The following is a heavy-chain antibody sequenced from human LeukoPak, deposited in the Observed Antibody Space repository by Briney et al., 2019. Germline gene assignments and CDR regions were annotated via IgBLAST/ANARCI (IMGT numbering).Heavy chain of an antibody. V-gene: IGHV4-34*01. CDR2: INHSGST. J-gene: IGHJ5*02. CDR1: GESFSGYY. Sequence: PSESLSLTWAVYGESFSGYYWSWMRQPPGKGLEWIGEINHSGSTNYNPSLKSRVTISVDTSKNQFSLKLSSVTAADTAVYYCARASPELLWFGELLSGVRWFDPWGQGTLVTVSS. CDR3: ARASPELLWFGELLSGVRWFDP. D-gene: IGHD3-10*01.